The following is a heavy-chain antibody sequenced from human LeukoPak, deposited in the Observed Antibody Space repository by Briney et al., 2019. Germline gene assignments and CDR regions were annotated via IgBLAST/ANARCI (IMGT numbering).Heavy chain of an antibody. CDR1: RFTFSSYG. Sequence: GGSLRLSCAASRFTFSSYGMSWVRQAPGKGLEWVSAISGSGGSTYYADSVKGRFTISRDNSKNTLYLQMNSLRAEDTAVYYCARDRDGYEYYFDYWGQGTLVTVSS. CDR2: ISGSGGST. D-gene: IGHD5-12*01. J-gene: IGHJ4*02. CDR3: ARDRDGYEYYFDY. V-gene: IGHV3-23*01.